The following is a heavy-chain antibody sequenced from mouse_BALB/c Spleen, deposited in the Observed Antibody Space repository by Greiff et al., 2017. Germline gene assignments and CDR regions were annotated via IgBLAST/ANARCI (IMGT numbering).Heavy chain of an antibody. D-gene: IGHD2-3*01. CDR2: ISSGGSYT. CDR1: GFTFSSYG. Sequence: EVQRVESGGDLVKPGGSLKLSCAASGFTFSSYGMSWVRQTPDKRLEWVATISSGGSYTYYPDSVKGRFTISRDNAKNTLYLQMSSLKSEDTAMYYCARHGGWRAMDYWGQGTSVTVSS. V-gene: IGHV5-6*01. J-gene: IGHJ4*01. CDR3: ARHGGWRAMDY.